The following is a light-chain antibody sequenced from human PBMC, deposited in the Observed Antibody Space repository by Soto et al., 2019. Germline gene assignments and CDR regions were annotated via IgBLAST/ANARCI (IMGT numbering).Light chain of an antibody. CDR3: CSYTSSNTLV. CDR2: EVS. Sequence: QSALTQPASVSGSPGQSITISCTGTSSDVGGYNYVSWYQQHPGKAPKVIIFEVSHRPSGVSNRFSGSKSGNTASLTISGLQDEDEADYYCCSYTSSNTLVFGGVTKLPLL. CDR1: SSDVGGYNY. V-gene: IGLV2-14*01. J-gene: IGLJ2*01.